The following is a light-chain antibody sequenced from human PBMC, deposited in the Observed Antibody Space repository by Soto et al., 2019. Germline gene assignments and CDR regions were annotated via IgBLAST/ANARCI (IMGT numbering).Light chain of an antibody. Sequence: EVVMTQSPATLSVSPGERATLSCRASQSISNNLAWYQQKPGQAPRLLIFGASTRATGVPARFSGSGSGTEFILTISSLQSEDFATYYCQHFNNWPPELTVGGGTKVDSK. CDR1: QSISNN. CDR3: QHFNNWPPELT. V-gene: IGKV3-15*01. J-gene: IGKJ4*01. CDR2: GAS.